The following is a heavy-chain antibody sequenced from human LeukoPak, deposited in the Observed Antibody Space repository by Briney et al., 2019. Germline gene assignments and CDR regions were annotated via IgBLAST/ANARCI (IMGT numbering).Heavy chain of an antibody. D-gene: IGHD3/OR15-3a*01. CDR1: GFTFSDAW. V-gene: IGHV3-15*01. Sequence: GGSLRLSCAASGFTFSDAWMSWVRQAPGRGLEWVGRIKRKGDDGTIDYAAPVKGRLSISRDDSKNTLYLQMNSLKSEDTAVYYCTAGTGRSDFDYWGQGTLVTVSS. CDR3: TAGTGRSDFDY. J-gene: IGHJ4*02. CDR2: IKRKGDDGTI.